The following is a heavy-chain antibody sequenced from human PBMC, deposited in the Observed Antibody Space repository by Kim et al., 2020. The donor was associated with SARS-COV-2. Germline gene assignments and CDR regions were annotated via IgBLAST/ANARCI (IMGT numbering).Heavy chain of an antibody. V-gene: IGHV5-10-1*01. CDR3: ARQFAAHFDY. J-gene: IGHJ4*02. D-gene: IGHD3-16*01. Sequence: TNYSPSFQGHVTISADKSISTAYLQWSSLKASDTAMYYCARQFAAHFDYWGQGTLVTVSS. CDR2: T.